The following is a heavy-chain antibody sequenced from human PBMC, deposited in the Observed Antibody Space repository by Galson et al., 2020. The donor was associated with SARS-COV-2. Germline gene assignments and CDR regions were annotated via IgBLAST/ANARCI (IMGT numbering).Heavy chain of an antibody. V-gene: IGHV5-10-1*01. CDR2: IDPSDSYT. CDR1: GYSFTTYG. CDR3: ARRGPWELVSGLDY. D-gene: IGHD1-26*01. J-gene: IGHJ4*02. Sequence: GGSLKISCKGSGYSFTTYGISWVRQMPGKGLEWMGRIDPSDSYTKYSPSFQGHVTISADKSISTAYLQWSSLKASDTAMYFCARRGPWELVSGLDYWGQGTLITVSS.